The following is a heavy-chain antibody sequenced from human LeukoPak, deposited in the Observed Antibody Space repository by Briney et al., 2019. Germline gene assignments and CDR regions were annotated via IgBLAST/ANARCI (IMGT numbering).Heavy chain of an antibody. CDR2: INPSGGST. V-gene: IGHV1-46*01. J-gene: IGHJ4*02. CDR3: ARVGHQYYYDSSGYNYYFDY. Sequence: ASVKVSCKASGYTFTGYYMHWVRQAPGQGLEWMGIINPSGGSTSYAQKFQGRVTMTRDMSTSTVYMELSSLRSEDTAVYYCARVGHQYYYDSSGYNYYFDYWGQGTLVTVSS. D-gene: IGHD3-22*01. CDR1: GYTFTGYY.